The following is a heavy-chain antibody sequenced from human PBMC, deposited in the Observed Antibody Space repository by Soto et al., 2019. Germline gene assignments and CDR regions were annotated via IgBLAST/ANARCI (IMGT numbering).Heavy chain of an antibody. J-gene: IGHJ5*02. CDR1: GFTFRRYA. Sequence: GSLRLSCAGSGFTFRRYAMSWVRQTPGKGLEWIAAIDGLATSRFYSDSVKGRFTISRDRSKNTVYLQMKSLRAEDTAVYYCVKAHIFAVPPGMGGLGVLYDPWGQGTLVTVSS. V-gene: IGHV3-23*01. D-gene: IGHD2-2*01. CDR3: VKAHIFAVPPGMGGLGVLYDP. CDR2: IDGLATSR.